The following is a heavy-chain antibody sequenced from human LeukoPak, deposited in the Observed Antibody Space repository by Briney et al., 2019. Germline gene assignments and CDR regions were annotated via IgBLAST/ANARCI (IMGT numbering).Heavy chain of an antibody. D-gene: IGHD1-26*01. CDR1: KFTFSTYT. CDR3: VKDFVGADEF. CDR2: INEDGSTI. Sequence: GGSLRLSCAASKFTFSTYTLHWVRQAPGKGLVWVSRINEDGSTINYADSVRGRFTISRDIAKNTLYLQMNSLRPEDTAVYYCVKDFVGADEFWGQGTLVTVSS. J-gene: IGHJ4*02. V-gene: IGHV3-74*01.